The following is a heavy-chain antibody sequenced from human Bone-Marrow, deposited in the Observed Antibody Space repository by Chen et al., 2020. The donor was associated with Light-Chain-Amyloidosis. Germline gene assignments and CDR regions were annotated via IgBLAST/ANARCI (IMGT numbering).Heavy chain of an antibody. CDR1: GFDFSDFW. CDR2: INGRGTII. D-gene: IGHD6-13*01. V-gene: IGHV3-74*03. CDR3: ARQDYASSWYPSFDA. Sequence: EVQLVESGGGLLQPGGSVRLSCAVSGFDFSDFWMHWVRPVPGKGPVWFSRINGRGTIIPYAESVKGRFTISXXXXXXXXXXXXXXXXXXXXXXXYCARQDYASSWYPSFDAWGHGTMVTVSS. J-gene: IGHJ3*01.